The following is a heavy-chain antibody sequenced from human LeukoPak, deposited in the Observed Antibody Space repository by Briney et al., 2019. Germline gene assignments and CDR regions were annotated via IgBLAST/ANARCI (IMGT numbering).Heavy chain of an antibody. CDR1: GFTFSSHW. Sequence: GGSLRLPCAASGFTFSSHWMTWVRQAPGKGLEWVSAISGSGGSTYYADSVKGRFTISRDNSKNTLYLQMNSLRAEDTAVYYCAKDFSYGNFDYWGQGTLVTVSS. V-gene: IGHV3-23*01. D-gene: IGHD1-26*01. CDR2: ISGSGGST. J-gene: IGHJ4*02. CDR3: AKDFSYGNFDY.